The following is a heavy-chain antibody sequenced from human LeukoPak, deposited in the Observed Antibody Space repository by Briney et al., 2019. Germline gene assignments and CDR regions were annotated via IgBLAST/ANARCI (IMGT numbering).Heavy chain of an antibody. CDR3: ARGVLLSYYDFWSGYYTY. D-gene: IGHD3-3*01. V-gene: IGHV3-48*02. CDR2: ISSSSSTI. Sequence: GGSLRLSCAASGFTFSSYSMNWVCQAPGKGLEWVSYISSSSSTIYYADSVKGRFTISRDNAKNSLYLQMNSLRDEDTAVYYCARGVLLSYYDFWSGYYTYWGQGTLVTVSS. CDR1: GFTFSSYS. J-gene: IGHJ4*02.